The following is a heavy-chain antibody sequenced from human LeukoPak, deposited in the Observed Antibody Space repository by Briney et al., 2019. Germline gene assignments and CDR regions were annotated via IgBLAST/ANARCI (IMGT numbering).Heavy chain of an antibody. CDR2: MHNGVHT. CDR3: AATIKGDYGDTNLDY. CDR1: GDSISSYF. V-gene: IGHV4-59*01. J-gene: IGHJ4*02. D-gene: IGHD4/OR15-4a*01. Sequence: PSETLSLTCTVPGDSISSYFWSWIRQPPGKGLEWIGYMHNGVHTNYNPSLKSRVTISGDTSKNQFSLKLTSVTAADTAIYYCAATIKGDYGDTNLDYWGQGTLVTVSS.